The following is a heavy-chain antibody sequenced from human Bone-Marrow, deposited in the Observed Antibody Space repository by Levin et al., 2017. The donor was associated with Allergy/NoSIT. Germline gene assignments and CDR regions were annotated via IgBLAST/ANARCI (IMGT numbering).Heavy chain of an antibody. CDR3: ARGGPSWDYFDY. V-gene: IGHV4-59*08. CDR2: IYSSGNT. CDR1: GGSISSYY. J-gene: IGHJ4*02. D-gene: IGHD3-16*01. Sequence: SETLSLTCTVSGGSISSYYWSWIRQPPGKGLEWIGYIYSSGNTNYNPSLKSRVTMSVDTSKNQFSLTLTSVTAADTAVYYCARGGPSWDYFDYWGQGALVTVSS.